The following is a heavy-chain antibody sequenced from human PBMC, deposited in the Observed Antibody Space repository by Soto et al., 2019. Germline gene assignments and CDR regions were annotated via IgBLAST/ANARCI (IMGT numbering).Heavy chain of an antibody. D-gene: IGHD1-26*01. CDR2: ISAHRGHT. CDR1: GHISGHYG. V-gene: IGHV1-18*01. CDR3: ARDGDQWDQRFCDN. J-gene: IGHJ4*02. Sequence: QVQLVQSAPELTKPGASVKVSCRVSGHISGHYGISWVRLRAGQGLEWMGWISAHRGHTNYAHKFRGRVTMTTDPSTATVSMELTNRLSDDTAVYFCARDGDQWDQRFCDNLGQGTLVPVTS.